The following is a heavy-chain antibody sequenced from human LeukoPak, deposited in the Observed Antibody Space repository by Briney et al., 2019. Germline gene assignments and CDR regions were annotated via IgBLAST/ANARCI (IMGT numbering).Heavy chain of an antibody. V-gene: IGHV3-74*01. Sequence: GGSLRLSCAASGFTFSSYWMHWVRQAPGKGLVWVSRISTDGGITSHADSVRGRFTISRDNAKNSLYLQMNSLRAEDTALYYCARTYSNSPPDYWGQGTLVTVSS. J-gene: IGHJ4*02. CDR3: ARTYSNSPPDY. D-gene: IGHD6-13*01. CDR2: ISTDGGIT. CDR1: GFTFSSYW.